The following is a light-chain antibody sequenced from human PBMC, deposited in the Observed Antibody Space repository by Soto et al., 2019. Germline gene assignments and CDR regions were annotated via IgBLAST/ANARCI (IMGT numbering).Light chain of an antibody. V-gene: IGLV2-14*01. Sequence: QSALTQPASVSGSPGQSITISCTGTSSDVGGYNSVSWYQHHPGKAPKLMIYEVSNRPSGVSNRFSASKSGNTASLTISGLQAEDEAVYYCYSYTGSATVIFGGGTKLTVL. CDR3: YSYTGSATVI. CDR1: SSDVGGYNS. CDR2: EVS. J-gene: IGLJ2*01.